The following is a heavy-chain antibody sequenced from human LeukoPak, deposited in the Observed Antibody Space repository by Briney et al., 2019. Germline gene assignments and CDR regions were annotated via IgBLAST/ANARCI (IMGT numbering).Heavy chain of an antibody. CDR1: GFTFSSYA. Sequence: GGSLRLSCAASGFTFSSYAMSWVRQAPGKGLEWVSAISGGGGSTYYADSVKGRFTISRDNSKNTLYLQMNSLRAEDTAVYYCAKVRFTMFRGLPPCFDYWGQGTLVTVSS. J-gene: IGHJ4*02. CDR3: AKVRFTMFRGLPPCFDY. D-gene: IGHD3-10*01. CDR2: ISGGGGST. V-gene: IGHV3-23*01.